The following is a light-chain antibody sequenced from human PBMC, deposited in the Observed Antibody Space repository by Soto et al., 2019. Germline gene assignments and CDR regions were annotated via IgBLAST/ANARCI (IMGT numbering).Light chain of an antibody. CDR1: RSDVGGYNY. CDR2: EVS. V-gene: IGLV2-14*01. Sequence: SSLTQPASVSGSPGQSITISCTGTRSDVGGYNYVSWYQQHPGKAPKVMIYEVSKRPSGVSNRFSGSKSGNTASLTISGLQAEDEADYYCSSYTSSSTRVFGTGTKVTVL. J-gene: IGLJ1*01. CDR3: SSYTSSSTRV.